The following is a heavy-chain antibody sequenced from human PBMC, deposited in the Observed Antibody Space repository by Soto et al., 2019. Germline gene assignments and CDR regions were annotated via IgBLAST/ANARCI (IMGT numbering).Heavy chain of an antibody. CDR2: INPSGGST. CDR3: ARESEPSLAAAGTNAFDI. CDR1: GYTFTSYY. Sequence: QVQLVQSGAEVKKPGASVKVSCKASGYTFTSYYMHWVRQAPGQGLEWMGIINPSGGSTSYAQKFQGRVTMIRDTSTSTVYMELSSLRSEDTAVYYCARESEPSLAAAGTNAFDIWGQGTMVTVSS. D-gene: IGHD6-13*01. J-gene: IGHJ3*02. V-gene: IGHV1-46*01.